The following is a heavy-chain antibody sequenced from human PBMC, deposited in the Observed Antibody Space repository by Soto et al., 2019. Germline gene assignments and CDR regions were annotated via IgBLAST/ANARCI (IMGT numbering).Heavy chain of an antibody. V-gene: IGHV3-74*01. CDR3: ARDGGYGDYAYYFDY. J-gene: IGHJ4*02. CDR1: GFTFSSYW. CDR2: INSDGSST. Sequence: GGSLRLSCAASGFTFSSYWMHWVRQAPGKGLVWVSRINSDGSSTSYADSVKGRFTISRDNAKNTLYLQMNSLRAEDTAVYYCARDGGYGDYAYYFDYWGQGTLVTVSS. D-gene: IGHD4-17*01.